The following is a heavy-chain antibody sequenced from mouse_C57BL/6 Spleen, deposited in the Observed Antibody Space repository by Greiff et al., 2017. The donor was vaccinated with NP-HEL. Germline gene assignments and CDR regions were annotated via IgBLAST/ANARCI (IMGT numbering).Heavy chain of an antibody. CDR3: ARAGSQFYFDY. Sequence: QVQLQQPGAELVRPGTSVKLSCKASGYTFTSFWMHWVKQRPGQGLEWIGVIDPSDSYTNYNQKFKGKATLTVDTSSSTAYMQLSSLTSEDSAVYYCARAGSQFYFDYWGQGTTLTVSS. J-gene: IGHJ2*01. D-gene: IGHD1-1*02. V-gene: IGHV1-59*01. CDR2: IDPSDSYT. CDR1: GYTFTSFW.